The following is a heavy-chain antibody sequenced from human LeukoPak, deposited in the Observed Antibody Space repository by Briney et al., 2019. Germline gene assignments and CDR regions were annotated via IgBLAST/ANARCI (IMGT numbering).Heavy chain of an antibody. J-gene: IGHJ4*02. CDR3: ASKENYGDYGGYFDY. Sequence: SETLSLTCTVSRGSISSTYYYWGWIRQPPGKGLEWIGSIFHSGSTYYNPSLRSRVTISVDTSKNQFSLKLSSVTAADTAVYYCASKENYGDYGGYFDYWGQGTLVTVSS. V-gene: IGHV4-39*07. CDR2: IFHSGST. CDR1: RGSISSTYYY. D-gene: IGHD4-17*01.